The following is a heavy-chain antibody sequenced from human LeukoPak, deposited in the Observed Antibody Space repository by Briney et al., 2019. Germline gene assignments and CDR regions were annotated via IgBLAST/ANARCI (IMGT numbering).Heavy chain of an antibody. Sequence: ASVKVSCKASGYSFTSFYIHWVGQAPGQGLEWMGLINAGGGSPRYAQKFQGRVTMTRDTSTSTVFMELSSLRSEDTAVYYCARYSGTTNVFDYWGQGTLVTVSS. CDR1: GYSFTSFY. CDR3: ARYSGTTNVFDY. V-gene: IGHV1-46*01. CDR2: INAGGGSP. D-gene: IGHD1-26*01. J-gene: IGHJ4*02.